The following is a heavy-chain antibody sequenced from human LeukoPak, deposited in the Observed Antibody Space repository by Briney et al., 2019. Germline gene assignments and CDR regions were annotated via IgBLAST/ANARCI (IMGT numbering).Heavy chain of an antibody. J-gene: IGHJ1*01. CDR2: INPNSGGT. Sequence: ASVKVSCKASGYTFTGYHLHWVRQAPGQGLEWMGWINPNSGGTNYAQKFQGRVTMTRDTSISTAYMELSRLRSDDTAVYYCARDLPRQQLDAEYFQHWGQGTLVTVPS. D-gene: IGHD6-13*01. CDR1: GYTFTGYH. V-gene: IGHV1-2*02. CDR3: ARDLPRQQLDAEYFQH.